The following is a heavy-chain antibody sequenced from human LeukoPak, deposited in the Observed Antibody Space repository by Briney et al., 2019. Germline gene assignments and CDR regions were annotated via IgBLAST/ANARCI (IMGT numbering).Heavy chain of an antibody. CDR3: ARDLYNSASK. D-gene: IGHD6-25*01. V-gene: IGHV3-7*03. J-gene: IGHJ4*02. CDR2: IKEDGSEK. CDR1: GFTFNRYW. Sequence: GGSLRLSCAASGFTFNRYWMNWVRQAPGKGLEWVANIKEDGSEKYYVDSVKGRFTISRDNAKNSLYLQMNSLRAEDTAVYYCARDLYNSASKWGQGTLVTVSS.